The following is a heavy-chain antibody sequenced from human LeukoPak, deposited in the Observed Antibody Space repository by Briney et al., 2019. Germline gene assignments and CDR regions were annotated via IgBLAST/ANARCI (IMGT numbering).Heavy chain of an antibody. Sequence: PSETLSLTCTVSGGSISSYYWSWIRQPAGKGLGWIGRIYTSGSTNYNPSLKSRVTMSVDTSKNQFSLKLSSVTAADTTVYYCASSPTYCGGDCLMGFDPWGQGTLVTVSS. CDR1: GGSISSYY. CDR3: ASSPTYCGGDCLMGFDP. J-gene: IGHJ5*02. V-gene: IGHV4-4*07. CDR2: IYTSGST. D-gene: IGHD2-21*02.